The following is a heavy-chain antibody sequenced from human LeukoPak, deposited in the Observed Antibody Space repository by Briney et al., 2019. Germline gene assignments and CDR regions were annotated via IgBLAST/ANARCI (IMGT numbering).Heavy chain of an antibody. CDR2: INPSGGGT. V-gene: IGHV1-46*01. CDR3: ARRDSSGYLLHDY. J-gene: IGHJ4*02. CDR1: GYTFTSYY. Sequence: ASVKVSCKASGYTFTSYYMHWVRQAPGQGLEWMGIINPSGGGTSYAQKFQGRVTMTRDTSTSTAYMELSSLRSEDTAVYYCARRDSSGYLLHDYWGQGTLVTVSS. D-gene: IGHD3-22*01.